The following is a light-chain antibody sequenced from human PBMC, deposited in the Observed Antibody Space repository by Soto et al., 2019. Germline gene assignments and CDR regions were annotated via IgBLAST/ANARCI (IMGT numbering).Light chain of an antibody. CDR2: EVT. CDR1: TSDIGGYNY. Sequence: QSALTQPASVSRSPGQSITISCTGTTSDIGGYNYVSWYQQHPGKAPKLIIYEVTNRPSGVSSRFSGSKSGNTASLSISGLQPEDEADYYCSSYTSSNTLVFGGGAKLTVL. J-gene: IGLJ2*01. CDR3: SSYTSSNTLV. V-gene: IGLV2-14*01.